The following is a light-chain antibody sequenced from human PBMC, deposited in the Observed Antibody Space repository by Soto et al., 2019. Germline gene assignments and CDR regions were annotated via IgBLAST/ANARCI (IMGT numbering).Light chain of an antibody. CDR1: QTLLHSDGYNY. Sequence: DVVMTQSPLTLPVTPGEPASISCGSSQTLLHSDGYNYLDWYVQKPGQSPQLLIYLGSNRASGVPDRFSGSGSGTDFTLKITRVQTEDVGVYYCMQSLQTPPTCGQGTKVEIK. J-gene: IGKJ1*01. V-gene: IGKV2-28*01. CDR3: MQSLQTPPT. CDR2: LGS.